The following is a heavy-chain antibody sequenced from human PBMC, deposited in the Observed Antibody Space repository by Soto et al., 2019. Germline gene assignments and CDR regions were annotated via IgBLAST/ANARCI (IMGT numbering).Heavy chain of an antibody. Sequence: QVQLVESGGGVVQPGRSLRLSCAASGFTFSSYAMHWVRQAPGKALEWVAVISYDGSNKYYADSVKGRFTISRDNSKKTLYLQMNSQRAEDTAVYYCAREAVDYYDSSGFSLDYWGQGTLVTVSS. J-gene: IGHJ4*02. CDR1: GFTFSSYA. CDR2: ISYDGSNK. V-gene: IGHV3-30-3*01. CDR3: AREAVDYYDSSGFSLDY. D-gene: IGHD3-22*01.